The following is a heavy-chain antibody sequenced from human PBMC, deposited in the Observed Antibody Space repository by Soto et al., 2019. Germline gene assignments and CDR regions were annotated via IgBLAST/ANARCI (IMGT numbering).Heavy chain of an antibody. D-gene: IGHD3-22*01. CDR3: ARDPRGPYYDGTYGMDV. J-gene: IGHJ6*02. V-gene: IGHV3-64*01. CDR2: ISSNGGST. CDR1: GFTFSSYA. Sequence: GGSLRLSCAASGFTFSSYAMHWVRQAPGKGLEYVSAISSNGGSTYYANSVKGRFTISRDNSKNTLYLQMGSLRAEDMAVYYCARDPRGPYYDGTYGMDVRGQGTSVTGSS.